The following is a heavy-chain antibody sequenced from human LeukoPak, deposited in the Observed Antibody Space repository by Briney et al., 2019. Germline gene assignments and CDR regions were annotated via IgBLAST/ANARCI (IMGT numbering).Heavy chain of an antibody. D-gene: IGHD3-10*01. CDR1: GYTFTSYG. Sequence: ASVKVSCKASGYTFTSYGISWVRQAPGQGLEWMGWINPNSGGTNYAQKFQGRVTLTRDTSITTAYMELSRLRSDDTALYYCAKDLNSYGSGNYPYYFFYMDVWGKGTTVTVSS. J-gene: IGHJ6*03. CDR3: AKDLNSYGSGNYPYYFFYMDV. CDR2: INPNSGGT. V-gene: IGHV1-2*02.